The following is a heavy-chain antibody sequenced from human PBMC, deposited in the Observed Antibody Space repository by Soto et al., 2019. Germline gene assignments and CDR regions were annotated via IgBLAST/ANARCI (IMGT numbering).Heavy chain of an antibody. CDR1: GGSISSGDYS. Sequence: KPSETLSLTCTVSGGSISSGDYSWSWVRQSPGKGLEWIGHIYNSGITYYNPSLKSRVVISIDTSRNQFSLRLNSLTAADRAVYFCARGVSVFGLVSRFWFDPCAQGTVVTFSS. CDR3: ARGVSVFGLVSRFWFDP. D-gene: IGHD3-3*01. J-gene: IGHJ5*02. V-gene: IGHV4-30-4*01. CDR2: IYNSGIT.